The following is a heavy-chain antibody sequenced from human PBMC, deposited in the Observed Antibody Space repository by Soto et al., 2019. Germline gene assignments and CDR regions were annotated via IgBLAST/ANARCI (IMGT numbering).Heavy chain of an antibody. V-gene: IGHV4-59*08. D-gene: IGHD3-9*01. CDR1: GGSISSYY. J-gene: IGHJ1*01. CDR2: IYYSGST. CDR3: ARFEQYYQH. Sequence: PSETLSLTCTVSGGSISSYYWSWIRQPPGKGLEWIGYIYYSGSTNYNPSLKSRVTMSVDTSKNQFSLKLSSVTAADTAVYYCARFEQYYQHWGQGTLVTVSS.